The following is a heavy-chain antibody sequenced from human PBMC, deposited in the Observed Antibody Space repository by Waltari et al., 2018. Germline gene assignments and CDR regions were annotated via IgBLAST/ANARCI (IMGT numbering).Heavy chain of an antibody. J-gene: IGHJ4*02. Sequence: EVQLVESGGGLFQPGGSLRLSCAASCFTVRTNYRSWVRKAAGKGLDWVSVIYSGGNTYSADSVKGRFTISRDNSKNTLYLQMNSLRAEDTAVYYCARGPGEFLPIDFWGQGTLVTVSS. CDR1: CFTVRTNY. CDR3: ARGPGEFLPIDF. D-gene: IGHD7-27*01. V-gene: IGHV3-53*01. CDR2: IYSGGNT.